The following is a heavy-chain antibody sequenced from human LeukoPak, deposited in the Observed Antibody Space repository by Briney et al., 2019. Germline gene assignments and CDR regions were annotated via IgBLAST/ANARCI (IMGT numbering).Heavy chain of an antibody. CDR3: AGGPGIAVAGTSY. CDR1: GFTFSSYA. J-gene: IGHJ4*02. Sequence: PGGSLRLSCAASGFTFSSYAMHWVRQAPGKGLEWVAVISYDGSNKYYADSVKGRFTISRDNSKNTLYLQMNSLRAEDTAVYYCAGGPGIAVAGTSYWGQGTLVTVSS. D-gene: IGHD6-19*01. CDR2: ISYDGSNK. V-gene: IGHV3-30*04.